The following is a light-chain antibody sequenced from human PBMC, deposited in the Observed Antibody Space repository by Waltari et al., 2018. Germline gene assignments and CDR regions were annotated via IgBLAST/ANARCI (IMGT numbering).Light chain of an antibody. J-gene: IGLJ1*01. CDR2: DVI. Sequence: QSALTQPASVSGSPGQSITISCTGSSNNIGFYDLVSWYQQHPGKVPKLIIFDVIKRPSGVSDRFSGSKSGNTASLTISGLQTEDDADYYCCSYSGSGSFPYVFGPGTRVAVL. CDR3: CSYSGSGSFPYV. CDR1: SNNIGFYDL. V-gene: IGLV2-23*02.